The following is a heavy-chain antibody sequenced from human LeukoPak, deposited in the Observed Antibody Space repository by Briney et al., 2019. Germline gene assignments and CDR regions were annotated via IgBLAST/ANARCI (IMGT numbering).Heavy chain of an antibody. D-gene: IGHD1-26*01. CDR2: IRSQNGAT. CDR1: GYTFHTYD. CDR3: ARVGRSGSPGAFDI. V-gene: IGHV1-18*01. Sequence: PTASVTVSCRASGYTFHTYDITWVRQAPGQGLEWMGWIRSQNGATNYAQKLQGRVTMTTDASTSTVYMELRSLRSDDTAVYYCARVGRSGSPGAFDIWGQGTMVIVSA. J-gene: IGHJ3*02.